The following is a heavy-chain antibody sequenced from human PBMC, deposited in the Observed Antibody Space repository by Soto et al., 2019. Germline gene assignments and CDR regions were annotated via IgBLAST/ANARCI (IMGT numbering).Heavy chain of an antibody. J-gene: IGHJ4*02. CDR2: ISYDGSNK. D-gene: IGHD3-22*01. V-gene: IGHV3-30-3*01. CDR1: GFTFSSYA. CDR3: ARGWPLDSSGYDLDY. Sequence: LRLSCAASGFTFSSYAMHWVRQAPGKGLEWVAVISYDGSNKYYADSVKGRFTISRDNARSSLYLQMNSLRAEDTAVYYCARGWPLDSSGYDLDYWGQGTLVTVSS.